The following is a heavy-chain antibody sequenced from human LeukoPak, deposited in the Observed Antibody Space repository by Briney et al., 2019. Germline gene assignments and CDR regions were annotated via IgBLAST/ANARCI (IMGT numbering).Heavy chain of an antibody. D-gene: IGHD2-2*01. CDR1: LGSLRHYF. CDR3: ARPSRSISSAGAFDI. V-gene: IGHV4-59*01. CDR2: IYYTWST. J-gene: IGHJ3*02. Sequence: SGTLSLTRPFSLGSLRHYFWSWIRQPPAKELAGIGYIYYTWSTNYNPSINSRVTISVGTSENQFSLKLSSVTAADTDVYYCARPSRSISSAGAFDIWGQGTMVTVSS.